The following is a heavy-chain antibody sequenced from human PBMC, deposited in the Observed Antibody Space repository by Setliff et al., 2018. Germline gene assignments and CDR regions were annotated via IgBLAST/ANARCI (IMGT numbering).Heavy chain of an antibody. V-gene: IGHV4-61*02. J-gene: IGHJ4*02. CDR3: ARDNTIVGATYY. D-gene: IGHD1-26*01. CDR2: LHTSGST. CDR1: GGSISSGSYY. Sequence: SETLSLTCAVSGGSISSGSYYWSWIRQPAGKGLEWVGRLHTSGSTNYNPSLKSRVTISVDTSKNQFSLKLSSVTAADTAVYFCARDNTIVGATYYWGQGTLVTVSS.